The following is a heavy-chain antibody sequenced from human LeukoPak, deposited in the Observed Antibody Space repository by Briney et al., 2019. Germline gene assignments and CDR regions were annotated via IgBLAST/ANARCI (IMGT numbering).Heavy chain of an antibody. D-gene: IGHD6-13*01. V-gene: IGHV1-46*01. CDR3: ARVVAAADHAEYFQH. Sequence: GASVKVSCKASGYTFTSYYMHWVRQAPGQGLEWMGIINPSGGSTSYAQKFQGRVTMTRDMSTSTVYMELSSLRSEDTAVYYCARVVAAADHAEYFQHWGQGTLVTVSS. CDR1: GYTFTSYY. J-gene: IGHJ1*01. CDR2: INPSGGST.